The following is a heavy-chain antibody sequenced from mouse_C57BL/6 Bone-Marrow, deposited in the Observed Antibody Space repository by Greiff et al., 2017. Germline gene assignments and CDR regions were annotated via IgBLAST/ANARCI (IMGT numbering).Heavy chain of an antibody. V-gene: IGHV1-81*01. CDR1: GYTFTSYG. Sequence: VQLVESGAELARPGASVKLSCKASGYTFTSYGISWVKQRTGQGLEWIGEIYPRSGNTYYNEKFKGKATLTADKSSSTAYMGLRSLTSEDSAVYFCARRYYGSSYPWFAYWGQGTLVTVSA. CDR3: ARRYYGSSYPWFAY. J-gene: IGHJ3*01. D-gene: IGHD1-1*01. CDR2: IYPRSGNT.